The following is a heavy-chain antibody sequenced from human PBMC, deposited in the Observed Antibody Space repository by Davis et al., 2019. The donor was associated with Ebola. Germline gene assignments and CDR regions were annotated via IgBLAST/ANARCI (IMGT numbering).Heavy chain of an antibody. Sequence: PSETLSLTCTVSGGSISSGGYYWSWIRQHPGKGLEWIGYIYYSGSTYYNPSLKSRVTISVDTSKNQFSLKLSSVTAADTAVYYCARVNSGYDLGGDYWGQGTLVTVSS. CDR3: ARVNSGYDLGGDY. CDR1: GGSISSGGYY. J-gene: IGHJ4*02. V-gene: IGHV4-31*03. D-gene: IGHD5-12*01. CDR2: IYYSGST.